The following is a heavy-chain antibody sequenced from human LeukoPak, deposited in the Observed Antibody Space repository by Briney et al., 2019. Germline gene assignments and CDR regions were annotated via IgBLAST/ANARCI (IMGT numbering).Heavy chain of an antibody. Sequence: PGGSLRLSCAASGFTFSSYSMNWVRQAPGKGLEWVSSISSSSSYIYYADSVKGRFTISRDNAKNSLYLQMNSLRAEDTAVYYCARVVATQGGLDYWGQGTLVTVSS. CDR2: ISSSSSYI. CDR1: GFTFSSYS. J-gene: IGHJ4*02. V-gene: IGHV3-21*01. D-gene: IGHD5-12*01. CDR3: ARVVATQGGLDY.